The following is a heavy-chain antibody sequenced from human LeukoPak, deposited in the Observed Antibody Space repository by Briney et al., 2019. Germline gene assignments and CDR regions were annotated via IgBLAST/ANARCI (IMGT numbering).Heavy chain of an antibody. V-gene: IGHV3-21*01. J-gene: IGHJ4*02. CDR1: GFTFSYYS. CDR3: ARGSGYDLSDIDY. Sequence: GGSLRLSCAASGFTFSYYSMNWLRQAPGKGLEWVSSISSSSSYIYYADSVKGRFIISRDNAKSSLYLQMNSLRAEDTAVYYCARGSGYDLSDIDYWGQGTLVTVSS. CDR2: ISSSSSYI. D-gene: IGHD5-12*01.